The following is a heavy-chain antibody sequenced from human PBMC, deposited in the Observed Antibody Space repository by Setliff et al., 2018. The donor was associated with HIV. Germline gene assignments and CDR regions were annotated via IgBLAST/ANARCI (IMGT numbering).Heavy chain of an antibody. Sequence: ASVKVSCKASGDTFSGYYLHWVRQAPGQGLQWMGRNNPNSGGTHYAQKFQGRVTMSRDTSISTFYMQLSRLKYDDTAVYFCAWNNPDHFRSDPDTFEIWGQGTKVTVSS. D-gene: IGHD1-1*01. J-gene: IGHJ3*02. CDR1: GDTFSGYY. V-gene: IGHV1-2*06. CDR3: AWNNPDHFRSDPDTFEI. CDR2: NNPNSGGT.